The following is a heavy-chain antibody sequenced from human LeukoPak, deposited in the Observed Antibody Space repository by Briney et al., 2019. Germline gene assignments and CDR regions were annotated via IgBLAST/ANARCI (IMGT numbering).Heavy chain of an antibody. V-gene: IGHV4-59*01. CDR3: ARGPYGSGDYFDY. D-gene: IGHD3-10*01. CDR1: AVSISSYY. CDR2: ISNSGRT. J-gene: IGHJ4*02. Sequence: SETLSLTCTVSAVSISSYYWSWIRQTPGKGLEWIGYISNSGRTNYLPSLKSRVTISLDTSKNQFSLKVGSVTAADTAVYYCARGPYGSGDYFDYWGQGTLVTVSS.